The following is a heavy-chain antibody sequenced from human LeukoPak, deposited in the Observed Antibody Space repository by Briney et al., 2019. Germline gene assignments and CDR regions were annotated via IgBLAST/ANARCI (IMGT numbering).Heavy chain of an antibody. Sequence: GGSLRLSCAASGFTFSSYWMSWVRQAPGKGLEWVANIKQDGSEKYYVDSVKGRFTISRDNAKNSLYLQMNSLRAEDTAVYYCASLVVVAPATHPFDYWGQGTLVTASS. CDR1: GFTFSSYW. CDR3: ASLVVVAPATHPFDY. D-gene: IGHD2-15*01. CDR2: IKQDGSEK. J-gene: IGHJ4*02. V-gene: IGHV3-7*01.